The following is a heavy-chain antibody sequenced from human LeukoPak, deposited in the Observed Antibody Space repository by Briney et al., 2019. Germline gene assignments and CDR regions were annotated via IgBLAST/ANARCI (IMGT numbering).Heavy chain of an antibody. CDR2: ISYDGSNK. J-gene: IGHJ4*02. V-gene: IGHV3-30*18. CDR3: AKDQFTFDY. Sequence: PGGSLRLSCAASRFTFSSYWMTWVRQAPGKGLEWVAVISYDGSNKYYADSVKGRFTISRDNSKNTLYLQMNSLRAEDTAVYYCAKDQFTFDYWGQGTLVTVSS. CDR1: RFTFSSYW.